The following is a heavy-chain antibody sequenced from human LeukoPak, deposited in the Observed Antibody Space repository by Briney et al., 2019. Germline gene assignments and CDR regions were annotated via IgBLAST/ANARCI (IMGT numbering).Heavy chain of an antibody. CDR2: IRYDGSNK. CDR1: GFTFSSYG. J-gene: IGHJ4*02. D-gene: IGHD3-3*01. Sequence: GGSLRLSCAASGFTFSSYGMHWVRQAPGKGLEWVAFIRYDGSNKYYADSVKGRFTISRDNSKNTLYLQMNSLRAEDTAVYYCAKGPRMGDFWSGYYHTGDDFDYWGQGTLVTVSS. CDR3: AKGPRMGDFWSGYYHTGDDFDY. V-gene: IGHV3-30*02.